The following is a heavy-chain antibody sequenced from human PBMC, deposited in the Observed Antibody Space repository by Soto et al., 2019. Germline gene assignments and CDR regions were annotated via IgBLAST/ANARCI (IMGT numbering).Heavy chain of an antibody. CDR1: GSTFRSYG. CDR2: ISYDGSNK. V-gene: IGHV3-30*18. CDR3: AKDTYYHDSTGYYVFDY. Sequence: QVQLVESGGGVVQPGRSLRLSCAASGSTFRSYGMHWVRQAPGKGLEWEAAISYDGSNKNYVDSVKGRFTISRDNSENTLYLQMNSLRAEDAAVYYCAKDTYYHDSTGYYVFDYWGQGTLVTVSS. D-gene: IGHD3-22*01. J-gene: IGHJ4*02.